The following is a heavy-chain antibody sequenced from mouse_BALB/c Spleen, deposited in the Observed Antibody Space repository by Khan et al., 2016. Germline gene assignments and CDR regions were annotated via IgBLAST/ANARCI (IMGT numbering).Heavy chain of an antibody. V-gene: IGHV14-3*02. J-gene: IGHJ3*01. CDR2: IDPANGNT. D-gene: IGHD2-1*01. CDR3: ARIYDGGAY. CDR1: GFNIKDTY. Sequence: EVQLQESGADLVKPGASVKLSCTASGFNIKDTYIHWVKQRPEQALEWIGRIDPANGNTEYDPKFQGKATITADISSNTAYLQLSSLTSEDTAVYYWARIYDGGAYWGQGTLVTVSA.